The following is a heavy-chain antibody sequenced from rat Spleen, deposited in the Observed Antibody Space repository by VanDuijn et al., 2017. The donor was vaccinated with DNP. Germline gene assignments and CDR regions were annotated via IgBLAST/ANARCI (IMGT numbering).Heavy chain of an antibody. CDR2: ISTGGTYT. CDR1: XXTFXXXA. V-gene: IGHV5S13*01. J-gene: IGHJ2*01. D-gene: IGHD3-1*01. Sequence: EVQLVESGGGLVQPGRSXXLSCAVXXXTFXXXAXXXVRRISTKSLKWVASISTGGTYTYYRDSLKGRFTISRDNAKTTQYLQMDSLRSDDTATYYCARRASTSRYFDYWGQGVMVTVSS. CDR3: ARRASTSRYFDY.